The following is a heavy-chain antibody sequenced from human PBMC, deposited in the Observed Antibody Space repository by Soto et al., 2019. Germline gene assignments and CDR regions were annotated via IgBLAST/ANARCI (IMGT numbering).Heavy chain of an antibody. CDR2: ISAYNGNT. CDR1: RYSFTSYC. V-gene: IGHV1-18*01. D-gene: IGHD2-21*01. J-gene: IGHJ4*02. CDR3: ARGVYSGDK. Sequence: GVSVKASCKDSRYSFTSYCIRWVRQAPGQGLEWMGWISAYNGNTNYAQKLQGRVTMTTDTSTSTVYMDLSSLISEDTAVYYCARGVYSGDKWGQGTLVTVSS.